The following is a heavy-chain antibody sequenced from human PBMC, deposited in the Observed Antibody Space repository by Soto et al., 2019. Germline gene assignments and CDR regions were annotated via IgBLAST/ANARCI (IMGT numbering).Heavy chain of an antibody. CDR1: GYSFTSYW. D-gene: IGHD2-15*01. J-gene: IGHJ3*02. V-gene: IGHV5-10-1*01. CDR3: ARRCEGYCSGGSSVHTYPDAFDI. Sequence: GESLKISCQGSGYSFTSYWISWVRQMPGKGLEWMGRIDPSDSYTNYSPSFQGHVTISADKSISTAYLQWSSLKASDTAMYYCARRCEGYCSGGSSVHTYPDAFDIWGQGTMVTVSS. CDR2: IDPSDSYT.